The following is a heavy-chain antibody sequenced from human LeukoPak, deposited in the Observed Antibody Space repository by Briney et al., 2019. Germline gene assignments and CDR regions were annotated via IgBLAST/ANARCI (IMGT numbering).Heavy chain of an antibody. CDR1: GGSISSYY. CDR2: IYYSGST. D-gene: IGHD4/OR15-4a*01. CDR3: ARARSGLFNWFDP. Sequence: SETLSLICTVSGGSISSYYWSWIRQPPGKGLEWIGYIYYSGSTNYNPSLKSRVTISVDTSKTQSSLMLSAVTAADTAVYYCARARSGLFNWFDPWGQGTLVTVSS. J-gene: IGHJ5*02. V-gene: IGHV4-59*08.